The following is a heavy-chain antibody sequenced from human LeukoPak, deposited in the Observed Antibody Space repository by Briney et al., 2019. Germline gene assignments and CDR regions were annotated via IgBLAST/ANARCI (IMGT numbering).Heavy chain of an antibody. D-gene: IGHD3-22*01. CDR2: INHSGST. V-gene: IGHV4-34*01. Sequence: SETLSLTCAVYGGSFSGYYWSWIRQPPGKGLEWIGEINHSGSTNYNPSLKSRVTISVDTSKNQFSLKLSSVTAADTAVYYCAREEPLYYYDSSGYSWAFDIWGQGTMVTVSS. J-gene: IGHJ3*02. CDR3: AREEPLYYYDSSGYSWAFDI. CDR1: GGSFSGYY.